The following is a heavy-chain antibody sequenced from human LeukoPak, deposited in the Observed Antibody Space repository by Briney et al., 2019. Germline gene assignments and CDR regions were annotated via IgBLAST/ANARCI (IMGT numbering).Heavy chain of an antibody. CDR3: ARARSGWYFIDY. CDR1: GGSNSSYY. Sequence: PSETLTLTCTVSGGSNSSYYWSWIRQPPGKALEWIGYIYYSGSTNYNPSLTSRVTISVDTSKNQFSLKLSSVTAADTAVYYCARARSGWYFIDYWGQGTLVTVSS. CDR2: IYYSGST. J-gene: IGHJ4*02. D-gene: IGHD6-19*01. V-gene: IGHV4-59*01.